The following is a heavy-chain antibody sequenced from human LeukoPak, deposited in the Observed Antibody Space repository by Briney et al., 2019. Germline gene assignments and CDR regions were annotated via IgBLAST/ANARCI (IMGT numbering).Heavy chain of an antibody. D-gene: IGHD6-6*01. CDR1: GFTFSSYS. V-gene: IGHV3-48*01. Sequence: SGGSLRLSCAASGFTFSSYSMNWVRQAPGKGLEWVSYISSSSSTIYYADSVKGRFTISRDNAKNSLYLQINSLRAEDTAVYYCARDSSSVVDPWGQGTLVTVSS. CDR2: ISSSSSTI. J-gene: IGHJ5*02. CDR3: ARDSSSVVDP.